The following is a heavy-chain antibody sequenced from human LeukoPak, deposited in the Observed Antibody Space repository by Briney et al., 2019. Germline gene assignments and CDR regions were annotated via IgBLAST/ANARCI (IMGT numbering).Heavy chain of an antibody. J-gene: IGHJ3*02. CDR1: GYSVNTIYY. D-gene: IGHD3-10*01. CDR2: INHDGTT. CDR3: ARLAGSGSYYPDAFDI. Sequence: SETLSLTCSVSGYSVNTIYYRDWIRQTPGKGLEFIGSINHDGTTYYNSALKSRVTISVDTTKNQFSLKLSSVTAADTAVYYCARLAGSGSYYPDAFDIWGQGTMVTVSS. V-gene: IGHV4-38-2*01.